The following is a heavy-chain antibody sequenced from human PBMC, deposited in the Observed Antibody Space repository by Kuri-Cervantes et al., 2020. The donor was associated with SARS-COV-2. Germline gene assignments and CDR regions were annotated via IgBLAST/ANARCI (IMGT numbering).Heavy chain of an antibody. CDR3: ARDRVGVHDC. J-gene: IGHJ4*02. Sequence: GESLKISCAASGFTLSSYATHWVRQAPGKGLEWVAFISYDGNTTYYADSVKGRFTISRDNSRNSLFLQMNSLRTEDTAIYYCARDRVGVHDCWGQGTLVTVSS. D-gene: IGHD2-21*01. CDR1: GFTLSSYA. V-gene: IGHV3-30*19. CDR2: ISYDGNTT.